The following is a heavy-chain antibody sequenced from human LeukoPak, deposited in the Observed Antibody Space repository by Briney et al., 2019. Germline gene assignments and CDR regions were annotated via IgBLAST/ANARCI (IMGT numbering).Heavy chain of an antibody. Sequence: QPGGSLRLSCAASGFTFSSYGMHWVRQAPGKGLEWVAVISYDGSNKYYADSVKGRFTISRDNSKNTLYLQMNSLRAEDTAVYYCARGGYHAYYLDYWGQGSLVTVSS. V-gene: IGHV3-30*03. J-gene: IGHJ4*02. D-gene: IGHD5-18*01. CDR1: GFTFSSYG. CDR2: ISYDGSNK. CDR3: ARGGYHAYYLDY.